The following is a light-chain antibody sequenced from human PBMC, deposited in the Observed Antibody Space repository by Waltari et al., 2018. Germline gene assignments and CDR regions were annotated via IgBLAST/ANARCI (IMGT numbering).Light chain of an antibody. CDR1: QSISSW. CDR3: QQYSSHPYT. V-gene: IGKV1-5*03. J-gene: IGKJ2*01. Sequence: DIQMTQSPSTLSASVGDRVTITCRARQSISSWLAWYQQKPGKAPKLLIYKASSLESGVPSRFSGSGSGTEFTLTISSLQPDDFATYYCQQYSSHPYTFGQGTNLEIK. CDR2: KAS.